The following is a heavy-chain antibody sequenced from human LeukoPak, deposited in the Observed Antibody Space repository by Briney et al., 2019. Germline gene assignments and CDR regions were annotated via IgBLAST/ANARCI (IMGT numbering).Heavy chain of an antibody. V-gene: IGHV1-2*02. CDR1: GYSFTGYY. CDR2: INPNSGGT. Sequence: EASVKVSCKDSGYSFTGYYMHWVRQAPGQGLEWMGWINPNSGGTNYAQKFQGRVTMTRDTSISTAYMELSRLRSDDTAVYYCARDLYGSGSYWSPFDYWGQGTLVTVSS. CDR3: ARDLYGSGSYWSPFDY. D-gene: IGHD3-10*01. J-gene: IGHJ4*02.